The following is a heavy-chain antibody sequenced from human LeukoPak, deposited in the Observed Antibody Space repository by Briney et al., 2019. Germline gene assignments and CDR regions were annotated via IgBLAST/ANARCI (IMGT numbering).Heavy chain of an antibody. CDR3: AREDNLGSGSSPIDY. CDR2: IIPIFGTA. J-gene: IGHJ4*02. Sequence: SVKVSCKASGGTFSSYAISWVRQAPGQGLEWMGGIIPIFGTANYAQKFQGRVTITADESTSTAYMELSSLRSEDTAVYYCAREDNLGSGSSPIDYWGQGTLVTVSS. D-gene: IGHD6-19*01. CDR1: GGTFSSYA. V-gene: IGHV1-69*13.